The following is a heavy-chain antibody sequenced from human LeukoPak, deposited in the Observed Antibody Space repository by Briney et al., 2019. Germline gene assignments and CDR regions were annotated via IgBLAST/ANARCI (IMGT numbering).Heavy chain of an antibody. V-gene: IGHV4-59*12. D-gene: IGHD6-19*01. Sequence: SETLSLTCTVSGGSFSPYYWSWIRQPPGKGLEWIGHIHSRVGTNYNPSLKSRVTISVDTSKNQFSLKLSSVTAADTAVYYCARRRGWLPFDYWGQGTLVTVSS. CDR3: ARRRGWLPFDY. CDR2: IHSRVGT. CDR1: GGSFSPYY. J-gene: IGHJ4*02.